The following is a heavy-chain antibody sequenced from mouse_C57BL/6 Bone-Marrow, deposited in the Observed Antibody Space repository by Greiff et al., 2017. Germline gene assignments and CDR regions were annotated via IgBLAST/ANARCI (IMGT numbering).Heavy chain of an antibody. CDR2: ISNLAYSI. Sequence: EVQGVESGGGLVQPGGSLKLSCAASGFTFSDYGMAWVRQAPRKGPEWVAFISNLAYSIYYADTVTGRFTISRENAKNTLYLEMSSLRSEDTAMYYCARQGREQLRLFYAMDYWGQGTSVTVSS. CDR1: GFTFSDYG. V-gene: IGHV5-15*01. J-gene: IGHJ4*01. D-gene: IGHD3-2*02. CDR3: ARQGREQLRLFYAMDY.